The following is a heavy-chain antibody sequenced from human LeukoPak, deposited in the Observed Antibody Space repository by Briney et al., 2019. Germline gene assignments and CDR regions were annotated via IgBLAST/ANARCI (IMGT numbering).Heavy chain of an antibody. J-gene: IGHJ6*04. CDR3: ARDGGYCSSTSCPNYYYYGMDV. V-gene: IGHV4-59*01. CDR2: IYYSGST. CDR1: GGSISSYY. Sequence: SETLSLTCTVSGGSISSYYWSWIRQPPGKGLEWIGYIYYSGSTNYNPSLKNRVTISVDTSKNQFSLKLSSVTAADTAVYYCARDGGYCSSTSCPNYYYYGMDVWGKGTTVTVSS. D-gene: IGHD2-2*01.